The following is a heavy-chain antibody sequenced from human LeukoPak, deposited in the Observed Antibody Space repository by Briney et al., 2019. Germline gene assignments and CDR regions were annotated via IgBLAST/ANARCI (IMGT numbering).Heavy chain of an antibody. D-gene: IGHD6-13*01. J-gene: IGHJ5*02. CDR2: ISSNGGST. Sequence: GGSLRLSCAASGFTFSSYAMHWVRQAPGQGLEYVSAISSNGGSTYYANSVKGRFTISRDNSKNTLYLQMGSLRAEDMAVYYCATIAAAGRSWGQGTLVTVSS. CDR1: GFTFSSYA. V-gene: IGHV3-64*01. CDR3: ATIAAAGRS.